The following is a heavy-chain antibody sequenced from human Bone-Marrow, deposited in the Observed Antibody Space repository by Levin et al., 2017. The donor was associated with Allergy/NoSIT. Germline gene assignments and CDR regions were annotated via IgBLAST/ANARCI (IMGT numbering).Heavy chain of an antibody. J-gene: IGHJ4*02. CDR2: IYPGDSDL. D-gene: IGHD5-18*01. Sequence: RGESLKISCQGSGYNFNTNWIGWVRQMPGKGLEWMGIIYPGDSDLRYSPSFQGHVTISVDKSTNTAYLQWTSLKASDTAIYYCARRASHTALVYYYDYWGQGTLVSVSS. V-gene: IGHV5-51*01. CDR3: ARRASHTALVYYYDY. CDR1: GYNFNTNW.